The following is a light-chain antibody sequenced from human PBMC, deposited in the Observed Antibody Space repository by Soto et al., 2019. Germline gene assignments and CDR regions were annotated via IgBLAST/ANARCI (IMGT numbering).Light chain of an antibody. Sequence: EIVMTQSQATLSVSPGERVSLSCRASQSGNDRLAWFQQKAGQAPRLLIYSVSTRATGIPGRFGGSGSGTEFTLTITSLQEENFAVYYCQQYKSWPPYTVGQGTKLEIK. J-gene: IGKJ2*01. CDR1: QSGNDR. CDR2: SVS. CDR3: QQYKSWPPYT. V-gene: IGKV3-15*01.